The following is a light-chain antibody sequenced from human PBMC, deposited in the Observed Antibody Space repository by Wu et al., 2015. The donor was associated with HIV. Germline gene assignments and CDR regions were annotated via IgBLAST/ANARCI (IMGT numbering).Light chain of an antibody. Sequence: DIVMTQSPATLSVSPGERATLFCRASQSINNNLAWYQQKPGQGPRLLIYGASTRATGIPVRFSGSGSGTEFTLTISSLQSEDFAFYYCQQYDRWRTFGQGTKV. CDR2: GAS. V-gene: IGKV3-15*01. CDR3: QQYDRWRT. J-gene: IGKJ1*01. CDR1: QSINNN.